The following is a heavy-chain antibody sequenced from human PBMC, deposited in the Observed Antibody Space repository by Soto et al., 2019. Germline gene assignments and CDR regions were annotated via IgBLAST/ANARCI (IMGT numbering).Heavy chain of an antibody. CDR2: ITSDGSTT. J-gene: IGHJ4*02. Sequence: EVQLVESGGGLVQPGGSLRLSCAASGFTFSSYWMHWVRQDPGKGLVWVSLITSDGSTTGYADSVKGRFIISRDNAKNTLYLQMSSLRAEDTAVYYCARGRSAARYLLDYWGQGTLVTVSS. D-gene: IGHD6-6*01. CDR1: GFTFSSYW. CDR3: ARGRSAARYLLDY. V-gene: IGHV3-74*01.